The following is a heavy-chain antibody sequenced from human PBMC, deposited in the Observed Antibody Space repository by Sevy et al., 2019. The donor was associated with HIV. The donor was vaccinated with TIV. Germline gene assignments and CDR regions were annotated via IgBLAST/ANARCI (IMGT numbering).Heavy chain of an antibody. CDR3: ALAAQVTMKVAGVFFEY. V-gene: IGHV1-69*13. CDR1: GGSFSKYP. D-gene: IGHD3-22*01. J-gene: IGHJ4*02. Sequence: ASVKVSCKASGGSFSKYPFSWVRQAPGQGLEWMGGIIPIFATRNYAQKFQGRVTITADGATSTAYMQLSSLRPEDTAVYYCALAAQVTMKVAGVFFEYWGKGTLVTVSS. CDR2: IIPIFATR.